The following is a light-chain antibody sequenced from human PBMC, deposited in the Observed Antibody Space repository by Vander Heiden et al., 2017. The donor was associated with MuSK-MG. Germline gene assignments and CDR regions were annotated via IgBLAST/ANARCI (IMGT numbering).Light chain of an antibody. CDR1: QSISSY. V-gene: IGKV1-39*01. CDR2: AAS. J-gene: IGKJ1*01. CDR3: QQTDRAPLT. Sequence: DIQMTQPPSSLSASVGDRVTITCRASQSISSYLNWYQQKPGKAPRLLIYAASTLQSGVPSRFSGSGSGTDFTLTISRLQPEDFATYHCQQTDRAPLTFGQGTKVEIK.